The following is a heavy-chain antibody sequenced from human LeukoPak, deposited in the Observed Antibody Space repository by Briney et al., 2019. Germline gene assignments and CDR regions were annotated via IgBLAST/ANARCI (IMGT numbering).Heavy chain of an antibody. Sequence: AGGSLRLSCAASGFTFNSYWMSWVRQAPGKGLEWVANIKQDGSEQYYVDSVKGRFTISRDNAKNSLYLQMNSLRAGDTAVYYCARGSQRSGGSCYNTYDNWGQGTLVTVSS. CDR1: GFTFNSYW. CDR3: ARGSQRSGGSCYNTYDN. J-gene: IGHJ4*02. D-gene: IGHD2-15*01. CDR2: IKQDGSEQ. V-gene: IGHV3-7*01.